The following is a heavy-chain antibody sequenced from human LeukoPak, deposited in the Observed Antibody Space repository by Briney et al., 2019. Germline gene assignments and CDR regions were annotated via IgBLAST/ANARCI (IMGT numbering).Heavy chain of an antibody. CDR1: GFTFSSYG. CDR2: ISYDGSNK. D-gene: IGHD6-6*01. Sequence: GRSLRLSCAASGFTFSSYGMHWVRQAPGKGLEWVAVISYDGSNKYYADSVKGRFTISRDNSKNTLYLQMNSLRAEDTAVYYCANGFHSSLSGVTVAVLRRFYYYMDVWGKGTTVTVSS. V-gene: IGHV3-30*18. CDR3: ANGFHSSLSGVTVAVLRRFYYYMDV. J-gene: IGHJ6*03.